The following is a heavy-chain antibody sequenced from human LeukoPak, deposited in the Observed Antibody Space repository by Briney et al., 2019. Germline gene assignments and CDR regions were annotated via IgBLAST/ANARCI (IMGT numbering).Heavy chain of an antibody. CDR3: ARDYGDYVRAFDM. D-gene: IGHD4-17*01. V-gene: IGHV4-34*01. CDR2: INHSGST. J-gene: IGHJ3*02. Sequence: SETLSLTCAVYGGSFSGYYWSWIRQPPGKGLEWIGEINHSGSTNYNPPLKSRVTISVDTSKNQFSLKLSSVTAADTAVYYCARDYGDYVRAFDMWCQETVITVSS. CDR1: GGSFSGYY.